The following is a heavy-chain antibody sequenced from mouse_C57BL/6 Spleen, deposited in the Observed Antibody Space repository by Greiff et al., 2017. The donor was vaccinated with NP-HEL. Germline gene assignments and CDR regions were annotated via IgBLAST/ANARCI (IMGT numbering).Heavy chain of an antibody. CDR3: ARQGIYYGSSYNYYFDY. CDR2: ISSGSSTI. D-gene: IGHD1-1*01. CDR1: GFTFSDYG. Sequence: EVKLVESGGGLVKPGGSLKLSCAASGFTFSDYGMHWVRQAPEKGLEWVAYISSGSSTIYYADTVKGRFTISRDNAKNTLFLQMTSLRSEDTAMYYCARQGIYYGSSYNYYFDYWGQGTTLTVSS. V-gene: IGHV5-17*01. J-gene: IGHJ2*01.